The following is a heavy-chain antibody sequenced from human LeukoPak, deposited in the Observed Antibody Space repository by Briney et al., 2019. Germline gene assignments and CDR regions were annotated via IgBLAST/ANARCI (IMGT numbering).Heavy chain of an antibody. CDR2: IKQDGSEK. D-gene: IGHD1-26*01. Sequence: PGGSLRLSCAASGFTFSSYWMSWVRQAPGKGLEWVANIKQDGSEKYYVDSVKGRFTISRDNAKNSLYLQMNSLRAEDTAVYYCARLTDGRRELPHFDYWGQGTLVTVSS. CDR1: GFTFSSYW. V-gene: IGHV3-7*01. J-gene: IGHJ4*02. CDR3: ARLTDGRRELPHFDY.